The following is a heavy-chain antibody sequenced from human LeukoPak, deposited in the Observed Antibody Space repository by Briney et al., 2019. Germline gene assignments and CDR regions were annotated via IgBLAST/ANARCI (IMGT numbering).Heavy chain of an antibody. Sequence: GASVKVSCKASGYTFTANYLFWVRQAPGQGLEWMGWINCNSGDIKYAQKFQDRVTMTRDTSISTVYMDLSSLTSDDTAVYYCTREDYWGQGTPVTVSS. V-gene: IGHV1-2*02. CDR3: TREDY. J-gene: IGHJ4*02. CDR2: INCNSGDI. CDR1: GYTFTANY.